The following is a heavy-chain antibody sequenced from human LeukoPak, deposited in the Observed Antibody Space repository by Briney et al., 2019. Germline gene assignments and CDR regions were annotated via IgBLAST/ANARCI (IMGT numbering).Heavy chain of an antibody. V-gene: IGHV3-21*01. CDR1: RFTFSTYS. Sequence: PGGSLRLSYAASRFTFSTYSMNWVRQAPGKGLEWVSSISSRSTYIYYADSVKGRFTISRDNAKNSLYLQMNNLRAEDTAMFYCATSMAQDVDAFHIWGQGTMVTVSS. J-gene: IGHJ3*02. CDR2: ISSRSTYI. CDR3: ATSMAQDVDAFHI. D-gene: IGHD2-21*01.